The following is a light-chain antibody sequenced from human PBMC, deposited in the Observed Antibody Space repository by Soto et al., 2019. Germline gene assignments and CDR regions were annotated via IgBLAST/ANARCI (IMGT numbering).Light chain of an antibody. CDR2: AAS. CDR3: LQDYNYPWT. CDR1: QNIKNY. Sequence: IQMTQSPSSLSASVGDKVTITCRTSQNIKNYLNWYQQKPGKAPKLLIYAASSLQSGVPSRFSGSGSGTDFTLTISSLQPEDFATYYCLQDYNYPWTFGQGTKVDIK. V-gene: IGKV1-6*01. J-gene: IGKJ1*01.